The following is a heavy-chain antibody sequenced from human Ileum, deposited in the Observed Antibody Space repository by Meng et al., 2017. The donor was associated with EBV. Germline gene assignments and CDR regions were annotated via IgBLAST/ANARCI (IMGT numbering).Heavy chain of an antibody. Sequence: EAGPGLCTASGTLSSTWPVSGGSISSRNWWSWVRQPPGKGLEWIGEIYHSGSTNYNPSLKSRVTISVDKSKNQFSLNLSSVTAADTAVYYCARVGQWLPIDYWGQGTLVTVSS. V-gene: IGHV4-4*02. CDR2: IYHSGST. CDR3: ARVGQWLPIDY. J-gene: IGHJ4*02. CDR1: GGSISSRNW. D-gene: IGHD6-19*01.